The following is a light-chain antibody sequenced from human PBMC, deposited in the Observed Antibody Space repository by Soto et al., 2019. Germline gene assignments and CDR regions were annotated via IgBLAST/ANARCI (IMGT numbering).Light chain of an antibody. V-gene: IGLV2-14*01. CDR1: SSDVGGYNY. Sequence: QSVLTQPASVSGSPGQSITISCTGTSSDVGGYNYVSWYQQHPGRAPKLLTYAVSDRPSGVSNRFSGSKSGNTASLSISGLQAEDEADYYCNSYTISSTVFGTGTQLTVL. CDR3: NSYTISSTV. J-gene: IGLJ1*01. CDR2: AVS.